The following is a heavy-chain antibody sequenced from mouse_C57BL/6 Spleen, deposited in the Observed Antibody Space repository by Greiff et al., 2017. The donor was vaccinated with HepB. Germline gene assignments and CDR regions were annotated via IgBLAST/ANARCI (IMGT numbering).Heavy chain of an antibody. CDR3: AREGSDGYYVWFAY. J-gene: IGHJ3*01. Sequence: EVQLVESGGGLVKPGGSLKLSCAASGFTFSSYAMSWVRQTPEKRLEWVATISDGGSYTYYPDNVKGRFTISRDNAKNNLYLQMSHLKSEDTAMYYCAREGSDGYYVWFAYWGQGTLVTVSA. V-gene: IGHV5-4*01. D-gene: IGHD2-3*01. CDR1: GFTFSSYA. CDR2: ISDGGSYT.